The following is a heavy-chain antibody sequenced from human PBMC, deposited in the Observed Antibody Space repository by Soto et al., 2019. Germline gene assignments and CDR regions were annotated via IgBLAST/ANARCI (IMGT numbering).Heavy chain of an antibody. CDR3: ARDSAFLFGSTCYFDY. J-gene: IGHJ4*02. CDR1: GYTFANYG. CDR2: ISGHDGKT. D-gene: IGHD2-15*01. Sequence: QVELKQSGAAVKKPGASVKVSCRASGYTFANYGITWVRQAPGQGLQWMGWISGHDGKTKSNKNLQGRITMTTDTSTNTAYLELKNLKSEDTAIYYCARDSAFLFGSTCYFDYWGQGTMVSVSS. V-gene: IGHV1-18*04.